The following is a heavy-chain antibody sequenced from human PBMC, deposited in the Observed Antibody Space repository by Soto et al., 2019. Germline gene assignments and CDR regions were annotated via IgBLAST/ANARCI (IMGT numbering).Heavy chain of an antibody. CDR1: GFTFSNYY. Sequence: EVQLVESGGGLVQPGGSLRLSCAASGFTFSNYYMDWVRQAPGKGLEWVGRSKNKADSYITEYAASVKGRFSISRDASKNSLYLQINSLKTEDTAVYYCTIWGLGNDFGPAWGHGILVTVSS. CDR3: TIWGLGNDFGPA. D-gene: IGHD3-16*01. J-gene: IGHJ4*01. V-gene: IGHV3-72*01. CDR2: SKNKADSYIT.